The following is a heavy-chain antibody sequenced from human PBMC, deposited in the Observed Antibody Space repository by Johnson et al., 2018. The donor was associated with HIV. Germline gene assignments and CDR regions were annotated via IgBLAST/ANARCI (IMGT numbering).Heavy chain of an antibody. CDR3: ARYCSSTSCPFSHAFDI. CDR2: ISYDGSNK. V-gene: IGHV3-30*14. J-gene: IGHJ3*02. Sequence: QLVESGGGLVQPGGSLRLSCAASGFTFSSYAMHWVRQAPGKGLEWVAVISYDGSNKYYADSVKGRFTISRDNSKNTLYLQMGSLRAEDMAVYYCARYCSSTSCPFSHAFDIWGQGTMVTVSS. CDR1: GFTFSSYA. D-gene: IGHD2-2*01.